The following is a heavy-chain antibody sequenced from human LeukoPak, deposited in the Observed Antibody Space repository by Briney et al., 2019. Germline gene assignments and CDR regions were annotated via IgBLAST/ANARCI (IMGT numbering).Heavy chain of an antibody. D-gene: IGHD3-10*01. V-gene: IGHV1-18*01. CDR2: ISAYNGNT. J-gene: IGHJ6*03. CDR1: GYTFTSYG. Sequence: GASVKVSCKASGYTFTSYGISWVRQAPGQGLEWMGWISAYNGNTNYAQKLQGRVTMTTDTSTSTAYMELRSLRSDDTAVYYCARARGFGELFPFYYYYYYMDVWGKGTTVTVSS. CDR3: ARARGFGELFPFYYYYYYMDV.